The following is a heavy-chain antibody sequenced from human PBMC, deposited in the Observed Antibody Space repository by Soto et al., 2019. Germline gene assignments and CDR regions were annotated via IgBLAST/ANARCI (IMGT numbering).Heavy chain of an antibody. D-gene: IGHD5-12*01. CDR3: ARLGDGYNKSRYFQH. CDR1: GGSISSSSYY. Sequence: QLQLQESGPGLVKPSETLSLTCTVSGGSISSSSYYWGWIRQPPGKGLEWIGSIYYSGSTYYNPYLKSRVTISVDTSPNQFALTLSSVPAADTAVYYCARLGDGYNKSRYFQHWGQGTLVTVSS. V-gene: IGHV4-39*01. J-gene: IGHJ1*01. CDR2: IYYSGST.